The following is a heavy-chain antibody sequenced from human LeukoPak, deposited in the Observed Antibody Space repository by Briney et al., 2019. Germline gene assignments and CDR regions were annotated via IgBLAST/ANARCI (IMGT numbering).Heavy chain of an antibody. Sequence: GGSLRLSCAASGFNVSNNYMHWVRQAPGERLEWVSVTYSSGTTYYADSVKGRFAISRDNAKNSLYLRMNSLRAEDTAVYYCARGRGYSYGYAPLIDYWGQGILVTVSS. D-gene: IGHD5-18*01. CDR2: TYSSGTT. CDR3: ARGRGYSYGYAPLIDY. CDR1: GFNVSNNY. J-gene: IGHJ4*02. V-gene: IGHV3-66*01.